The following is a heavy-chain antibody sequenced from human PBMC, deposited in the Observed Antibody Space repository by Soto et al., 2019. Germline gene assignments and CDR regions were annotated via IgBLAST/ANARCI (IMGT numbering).Heavy chain of an antibody. D-gene: IGHD2-15*01. CDR2: ISYSGRT. Sequence: QVQLQESGPGLVKPSETLSLTCTVSGGCMSSYYWSWIRQPPGKGLEWIGYISYSGRTKYNSSLKSRVILSVDTSSYQSRLNLTAVTAADTAVYYCGSSYCRDGVSCKWFDPWGQGTLVTVLS. CDR3: GSSYCRDGVSCKWFDP. CDR1: GGCMSSYY. V-gene: IGHV4-59*01. J-gene: IGHJ5*02.